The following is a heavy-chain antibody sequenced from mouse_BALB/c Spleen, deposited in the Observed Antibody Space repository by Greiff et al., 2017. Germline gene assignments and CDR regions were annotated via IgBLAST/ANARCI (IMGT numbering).Heavy chain of an antibody. CDR3: ARNYYGNYAMDY. J-gene: IGHJ4*01. Sequence: VKLMESGPGLVQPSQSLSITCTVSGFSLTSYGVHWVRQSPGKGLEWLGVIWSGGSTDYNAAFISRLSISKDNSKSQVFFKMNSLQANDTAIYYCARNYYGNYAMDYWGQGTSVTVSS. V-gene: IGHV2-2*02. CDR1: GFSLTSYG. CDR2: IWSGGST. D-gene: IGHD1-1*02.